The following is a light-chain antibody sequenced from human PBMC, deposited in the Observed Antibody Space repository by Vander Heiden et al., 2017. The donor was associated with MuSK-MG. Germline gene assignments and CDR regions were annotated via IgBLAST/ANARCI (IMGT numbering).Light chain of an antibody. J-gene: IGKJ5*01. CDR1: QSVGNY. V-gene: IGKV3-11*01. Sequence: EIVLTQSPATLSFSPGERATLSCTASQSVGNYLLWYQQKPGQAPRLLIYDVSHRATGIPARFSGSGSGTDFTLTISSLEPEDFAVYYCQQRFNWPPITFGQGTRLEIK. CDR3: QQRFNWPPIT. CDR2: DVS.